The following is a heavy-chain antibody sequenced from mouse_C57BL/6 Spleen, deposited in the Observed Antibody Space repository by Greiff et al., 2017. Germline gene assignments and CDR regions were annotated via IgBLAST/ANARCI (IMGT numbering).Heavy chain of an antibody. D-gene: IGHD2-4*01. Sequence: DVMLVESGGGLVKPGGSLKLSCAASGFTFSDYGMHWVRQAPEKGLEWVAYISSGSSTIYYADTVKGRFTISRDNAKNTLFLQMTSLRSEDTAMYYCARPMITTYYFDYWGQGTTLTVSS. CDR2: ISSGSSTI. CDR3: ARPMITTYYFDY. V-gene: IGHV5-17*01. J-gene: IGHJ2*01. CDR1: GFTFSDYG.